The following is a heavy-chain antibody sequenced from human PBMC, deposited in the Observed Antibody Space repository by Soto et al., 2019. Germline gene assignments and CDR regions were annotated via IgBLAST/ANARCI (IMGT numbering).Heavy chain of an antibody. CDR3: ARGSYYDSSGYPRPYYGMDV. V-gene: IGHV4-34*01. CDR1: GGSFSGYY. Sequence: SETLSLTCAVYGGSFSGYYWSWIRQPPGKGLEWIGEINHSGSTNYNPSLKSRVTISVDTSKNQFSLKLSSVTAADTAVYYCARGSYYDSSGYPRPYYGMDVWGQGTTVTVSS. CDR2: INHSGST. J-gene: IGHJ6*02. D-gene: IGHD3-22*01.